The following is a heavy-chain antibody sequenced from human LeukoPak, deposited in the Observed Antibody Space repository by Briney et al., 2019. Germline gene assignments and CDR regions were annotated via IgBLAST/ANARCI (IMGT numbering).Heavy chain of an antibody. D-gene: IGHD6-13*01. J-gene: IGHJ4*02. V-gene: IGHV1-69*04. CDR1: GGTFSTYA. CDR2: IVPILGTA. CDR3: ARVPQGSSWPYYFDY. Sequence: GSSVKVSCKASGGTFSTYAISWVRQAPGQGLERVGRIVPILGTANYAQNFQGRVTITADRSTTTAYMELSSLRSEDTAVYYCARVPQGSSWPYYFDYWGQGTLVTVSS.